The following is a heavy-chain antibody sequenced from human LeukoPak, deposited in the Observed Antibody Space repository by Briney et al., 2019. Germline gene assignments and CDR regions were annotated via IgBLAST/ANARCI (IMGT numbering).Heavy chain of an antibody. CDR2: IFTSGST. D-gene: IGHD5-18*01. J-gene: IGHJ4*02. CDR3: ARVADVDTAMVFDY. Sequence: PSETLSLTRTDSGGSISSSNRSSIRQPARKGLEWIGRIFTSGSTNYNPSLKSRVTMSVDTSKNQFALKLGSVTAADTAVYYWARVADVDTAMVFDYWGQGTLVTVSS. CDR1: GGSISSSN. V-gene: IGHV4-4*07.